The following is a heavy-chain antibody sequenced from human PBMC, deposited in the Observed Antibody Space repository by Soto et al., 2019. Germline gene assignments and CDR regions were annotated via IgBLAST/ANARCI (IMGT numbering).Heavy chain of an antibody. J-gene: IGHJ5*02. D-gene: IGHD3-3*01. CDR1: NGSLSDYS. CDR3: ARGRSLTIFGVFMFPNWFDP. Sequence: PSETLSLTCGVYNGSLSDYSWTWIRQSPGQGLEWIGDINLGGTTNYKPSLKSRVTISIDTSSNQVPLKLASVTAADTAVYYCARGRSLTIFGVFMFPNWFDPWGQGTLVTVSS. V-gene: IGHV4-34*01. CDR2: INLGGTT.